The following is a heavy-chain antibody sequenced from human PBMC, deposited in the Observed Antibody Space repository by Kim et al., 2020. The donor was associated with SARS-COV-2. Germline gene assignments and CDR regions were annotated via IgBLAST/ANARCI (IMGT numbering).Heavy chain of an antibody. CDR2: IYSGGST. V-gene: IGHV3-53*01. D-gene: IGHD2-8*01. CDR1: GFTVSSNY. CDR3: ATRTKYGAPGVLDY. J-gene: IGHJ4*02. Sequence: GGSLRLSCAASGFTVSSNYMSWVRQAPGKGLEWVSVIYSGGSTYYADSVKGRFTISRDNSKNTLYLQMNSLRAEDTAVYYCATRTKYGAPGVLDYWGQGTLVTVSS.